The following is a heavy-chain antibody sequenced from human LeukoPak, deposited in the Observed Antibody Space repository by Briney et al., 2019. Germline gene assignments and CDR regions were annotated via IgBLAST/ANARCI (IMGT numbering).Heavy chain of an antibody. J-gene: IGHJ5*02. CDR1: GGSFSGYY. CDR3: ARVRRWLQEGWFDP. Sequence: PSETLSLTCAVYGGSFSGYYWSWIRQPPGKGLEWIGEINHSGSTNYNPSLKSRVTISVDTSKNQFSLKLSSVTAADTAVYYCARVRRWLQEGWFDPWGQGTLVTVSS. CDR2: INHSGST. V-gene: IGHV4-34*01. D-gene: IGHD5-24*01.